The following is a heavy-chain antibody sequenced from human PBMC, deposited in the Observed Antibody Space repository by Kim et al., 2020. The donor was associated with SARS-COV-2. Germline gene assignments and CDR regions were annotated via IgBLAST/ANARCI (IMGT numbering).Heavy chain of an antibody. D-gene: IGHD4-17*01. Sequence: RATYLVDSVGGRFTMSRDNAKNALSLQMDNLRGEDTAVYYCARDYGRSFDLWGQGTLVTVSS. CDR3: ARDYGRSFDL. J-gene: IGHJ4*02. CDR2: RAT. V-gene: IGHV3-7*01.